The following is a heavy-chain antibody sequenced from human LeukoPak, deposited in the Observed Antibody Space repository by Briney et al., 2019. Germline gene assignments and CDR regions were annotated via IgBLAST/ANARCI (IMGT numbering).Heavy chain of an antibody. J-gene: IGHJ4*02. CDR3: ARGVYIAAAQYGY. Sequence: SETLSLTRTVSGGSISSYYWGWIRQPPGKGLEWIGYIYYSGTTNYNPSLKSRVTISVDTSKNQFSLKLSSVTAADTAVYYCARGVYIAAAQYGYWGQGTLVTVSS. CDR1: GGSISSYY. V-gene: IGHV4-59*01. D-gene: IGHD6-13*01. CDR2: IYYSGTT.